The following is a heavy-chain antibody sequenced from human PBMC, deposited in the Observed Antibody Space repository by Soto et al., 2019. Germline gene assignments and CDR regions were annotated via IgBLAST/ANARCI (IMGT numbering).Heavy chain of an antibody. CDR3: ASDSSSWYSEYFQH. D-gene: IGHD6-13*01. Sequence: QVQLVESGGGLVKPGGSLRLSCAASGFTFSDYYMSWIRQAPGKGLEWVSYISSSGSTIYYADYVKGRFTISRDNAKNSLYLQMNSLRAEDTAVYYCASDSSSWYSEYFQHWGQGTLVTVSS. CDR1: GFTFSDYY. CDR2: ISSSGSTI. J-gene: IGHJ1*01. V-gene: IGHV3-11*01.